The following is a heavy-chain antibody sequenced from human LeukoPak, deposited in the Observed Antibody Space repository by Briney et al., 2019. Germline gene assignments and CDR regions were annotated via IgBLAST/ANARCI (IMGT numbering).Heavy chain of an antibody. CDR2: INPSGGST. J-gene: IGHJ4*02. D-gene: IGHD2-8*01. V-gene: IGHV1-46*01. CDR1: GYTFTSYY. Sequence: ASVKVSCKASGYTFTSYYMHWVRQAPGQGLEWMGIINPSGGSTSYAQKFQGRVTMTRDTPTSTVYMELSSLRSEDTAVYYCATNGVSTLEFDYWGQGTLVTVSS. CDR3: ATNGVSTLEFDY.